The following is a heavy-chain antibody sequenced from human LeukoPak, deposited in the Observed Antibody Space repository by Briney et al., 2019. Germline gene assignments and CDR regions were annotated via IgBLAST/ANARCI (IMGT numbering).Heavy chain of an antibody. CDR3: ARAESLFDY. Sequence: GRSLRLSCAASGFTFSSYAMHWVRQAPGKGLEWVAVISYDGSNKYYADSGKGRFTISRDNSKNTLYLQMNSLRAEDTAVYYCARAESLFDYWGQGTLVTVSS. J-gene: IGHJ4*02. CDR1: GFTFSSYA. CDR2: ISYDGSNK. V-gene: IGHV3-30-3*01.